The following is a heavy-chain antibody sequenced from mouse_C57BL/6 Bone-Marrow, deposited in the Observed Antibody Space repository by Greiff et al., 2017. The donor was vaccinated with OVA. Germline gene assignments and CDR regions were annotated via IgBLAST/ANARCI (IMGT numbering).Heavy chain of an antibody. J-gene: IGHJ1*03. CDR3: ARYYYGSSYLWYFDV. Sequence: VQLVESGAELAKPGASVKLSCKASGYTFTSYWMHWVKQRPRQGLEWIGYINPSSGYTKYNQKFKDKATLTADKSSSTAFMQLSSLTYEDSAVYYCARYYYGSSYLWYFDVWGTGTTVTVSS. CDR2: INPSSGYT. V-gene: IGHV1-7*01. D-gene: IGHD1-1*01. CDR1: GYTFTSYW.